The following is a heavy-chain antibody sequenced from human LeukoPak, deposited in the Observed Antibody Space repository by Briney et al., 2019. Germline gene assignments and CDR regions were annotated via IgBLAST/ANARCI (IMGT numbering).Heavy chain of an antibody. J-gene: IGHJ4*02. V-gene: IGHV3-21*01. Sequence: GGSLRLSCAASGFTFSSYAVSWVRQAPGKGLEWVSSISSSSSYIYYADSVKGRFTISRDKAKNSLYLQMNSLRAEDTAIYYCAREGMVATFDYWGQGTLVTVSS. D-gene: IGHD5-12*01. CDR3: AREGMVATFDY. CDR1: GFTFSSYA. CDR2: ISSSSSYI.